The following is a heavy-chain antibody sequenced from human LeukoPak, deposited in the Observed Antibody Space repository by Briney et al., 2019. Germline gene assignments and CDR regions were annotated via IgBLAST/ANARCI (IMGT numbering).Heavy chain of an antibody. Sequence: SETLSLTCTVSGGSISSGSYYWSWIRQPAGKGLEWIGRIYTSGSTNYNPSLKSRVTISVDTSKNQFSLKLSSVTAADTAVYYCARDRAHYMDVWGKGTTVTVSS. CDR1: GGSISSGSYY. CDR3: ARDRAHYMDV. V-gene: IGHV4-61*02. CDR2: IYTSGST. J-gene: IGHJ6*03.